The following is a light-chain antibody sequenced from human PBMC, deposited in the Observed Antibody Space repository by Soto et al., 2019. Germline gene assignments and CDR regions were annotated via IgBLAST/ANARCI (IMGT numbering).Light chain of an antibody. Sequence: DIQMTQSPSPLSASVGDRVTITCRASQGISNYLPWYQQKPGKVPKLLIYAASTLQSGVPSRFSGSGSGTDFTLTISSLQPEVVAIYYCQKYNSAPFGQGTRLEIK. CDR3: QKYNSAP. CDR1: QGISNY. V-gene: IGKV1-27*01. J-gene: IGKJ5*01. CDR2: AAS.